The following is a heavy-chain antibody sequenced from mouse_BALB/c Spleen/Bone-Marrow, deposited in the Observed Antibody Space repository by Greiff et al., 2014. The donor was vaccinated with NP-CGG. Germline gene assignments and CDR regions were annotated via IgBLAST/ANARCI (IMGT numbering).Heavy chain of an antibody. J-gene: IGHJ4*01. CDR2: ISNGGTYT. CDR1: GFTFSDFY. CDR3: ARSGERYGAMDY. Sequence: EVKLVESGGGLVKPGGSLKLSCAASGFTFSDFYMFWFRQTPEKRLEWVATISNGGTYTYYPDSVKGRFTISRDNAKNNLYLQVSSLKSEDTAMYYCARSGERYGAMDYWGQGTSVTVTS. V-gene: IGHV5-4*02. D-gene: IGHD1-1*02.